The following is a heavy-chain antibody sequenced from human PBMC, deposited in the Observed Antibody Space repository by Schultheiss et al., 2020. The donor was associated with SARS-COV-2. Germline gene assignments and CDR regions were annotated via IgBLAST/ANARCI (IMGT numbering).Heavy chain of an antibody. V-gene: IGHV3-53*01. Sequence: GGSLRLSCAASGFTFSSYWMSWVRQAPGKGLEWVSVIYSCGSTYYADSVKGRFTISRDNAKNSLYLQMNSLRAEDTALYHCARDDYDYYYYMDVWGKGTTVTVSS. CDR1: GFTFSSYW. CDR2: IYSCGST. CDR3: ARDDYDYYYYMDV. J-gene: IGHJ6*03.